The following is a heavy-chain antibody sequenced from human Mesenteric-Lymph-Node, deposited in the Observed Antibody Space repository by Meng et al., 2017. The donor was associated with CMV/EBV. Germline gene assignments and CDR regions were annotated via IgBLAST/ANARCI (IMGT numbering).Heavy chain of an antibody. V-gene: IGHV3-23*01. CDR1: YA. J-gene: IGHJ4*02. CDR3: AKDGPFYDISTGYFRGGNYFDY. D-gene: IGHD3-9*01. Sequence: YAMGWVRQAPGKGLEWVSHISGSGGTTFYADSVRGRFTISRDNSKNTLYLQINSLRVDDTAVYYCAKDGPFYDISTGYFRGGNYFDYWGQGTLVTVSS. CDR2: ISGSGGTT.